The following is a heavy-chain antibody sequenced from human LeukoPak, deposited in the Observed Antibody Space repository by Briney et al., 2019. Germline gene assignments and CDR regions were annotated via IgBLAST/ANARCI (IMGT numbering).Heavy chain of an antibody. CDR1: GFTFSIFA. V-gene: IGHV3-23*01. CDR2: ISGGNT. J-gene: IGHJ4*02. Sequence: GGSLRLSCTASGFTFSIFAMSWVRQAPGKGLEWVSTISGGNTYYADSVKGRFTISRDNSKNTLYLHMNSLRADDTAIYYCAKDEDYGRTHAHYWGQGNLVTVSS. CDR3: AKDEDYGRTHAHY. D-gene: IGHD4-17*01.